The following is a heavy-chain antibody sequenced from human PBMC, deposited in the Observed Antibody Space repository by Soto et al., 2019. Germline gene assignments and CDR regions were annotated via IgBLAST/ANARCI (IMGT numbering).Heavy chain of an antibody. J-gene: IGHJ5*02. CDR1: GGSFSGYY. D-gene: IGHD3-3*01. Sequence: SETLSLTCAVYGGSFSGYYWSWIRQPPGKGLEWIGEINHSGSTNYNPSLKSRVTISVDTSKNQFSLKLSSVTAADTAVYYCARMGRITIFGVVIIGFDPWGQGTLVTVSS. CDR2: INHSGST. V-gene: IGHV4-34*01. CDR3: ARMGRITIFGVVIIGFDP.